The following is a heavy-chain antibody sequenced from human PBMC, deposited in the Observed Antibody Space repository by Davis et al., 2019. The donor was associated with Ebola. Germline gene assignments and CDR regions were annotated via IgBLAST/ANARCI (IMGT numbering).Heavy chain of an antibody. J-gene: IGHJ6*02. D-gene: IGHD6-19*01. CDR2: MNPNSGNT. V-gene: IGHV1-8*01. CDR3: ARAGSSGWYTTTMDV. Sequence: AASVKVSCKASGYTFTSYDINWVRQATGQGLEWMGWMNPNSGNTGYAQKFQGRITMTRNISISTAYMELSSLRSEDTAVYYCARAGSSGWYTTTMDVWGQGTTVTVSS. CDR1: GYTFTSYD.